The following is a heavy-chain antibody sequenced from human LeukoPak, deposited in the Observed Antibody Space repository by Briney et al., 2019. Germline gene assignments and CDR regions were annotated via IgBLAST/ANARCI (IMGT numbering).Heavy chain of an antibody. J-gene: IGHJ3*02. Sequence: PSETLSLTCAVSGYSISSGYYWGWIRPPPGKGLEWIGSIYHSGSTYYNPSLKSRVTISVDTSKNQFSLKLSSVTAADTAVYYCAHALLDHDAFDIWGQGTMVTVSS. CDR1: GYSISSGYY. CDR3: AHALLDHDAFDI. V-gene: IGHV4-38-2*01. CDR2: IYHSGST. D-gene: IGHD2-15*01.